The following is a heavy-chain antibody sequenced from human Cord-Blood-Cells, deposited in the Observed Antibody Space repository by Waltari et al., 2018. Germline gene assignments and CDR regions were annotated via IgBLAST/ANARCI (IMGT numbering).Heavy chain of an antibody. Sequence: QVQLVQSGAEVKKPGASVKVSCKASGYTFTGYYMHWVRQAPGQGLEWMGRINPNSGDTNYAQKFQGRVTMTRDTSISTAYMELSRLRSDDTAVYYCASGTIRTGMDVWGQGTTVTVSS. V-gene: IGHV1-2*06. CDR2: INPNSGDT. J-gene: IGHJ6*02. CDR3: ASGTIRTGMDV. CDR1: GYTFTGYY. D-gene: IGHD3-3*01.